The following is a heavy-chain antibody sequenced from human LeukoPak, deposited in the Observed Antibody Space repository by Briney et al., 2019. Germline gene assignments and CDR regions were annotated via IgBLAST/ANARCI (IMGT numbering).Heavy chain of an antibody. CDR3: ATDYDILTGYYNGWFDP. D-gene: IGHD3-9*01. V-gene: IGHV1-24*01. Sequence: ASVKVSCKVSGYTLTELSMHWVRQAPGKGLEWMGGFDPEDGETIYAQKFQGRVTMTEDTSTDTAYMELSSLRSEDTAVYYCATDYDILTGYYNGWFDPWGQGTLVTVSS. CDR2: FDPEDGET. J-gene: IGHJ5*02. CDR1: GYTLTELS.